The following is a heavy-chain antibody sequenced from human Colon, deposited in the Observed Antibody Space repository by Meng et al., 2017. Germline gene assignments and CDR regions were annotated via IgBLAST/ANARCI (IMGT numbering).Heavy chain of an antibody. CDR1: GTTFNPCA. V-gene: IGHV1-69*01. D-gene: IGHD1-1*01. CDR3: ARERVATTAVDF. J-gene: IGHJ4*02. Sequence: VHLVQTRAEVMGPESPVELSSKASGTTFNPCAFLCVLQAPGQGLEWMGGIIPSFGKTNYAQKFQGRVTITADGSTNTSFMKLSRLTSEDSAVYYCARERVATTAVDFWGLGTLVTVSS. CDR2: IIPSFGKT.